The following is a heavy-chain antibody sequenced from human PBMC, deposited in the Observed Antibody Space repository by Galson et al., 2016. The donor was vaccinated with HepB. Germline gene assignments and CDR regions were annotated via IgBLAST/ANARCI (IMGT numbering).Heavy chain of an antibody. V-gene: IGHV1-3*01. CDR1: GYTFTSYA. J-gene: IGHJ4*02. CDR3: ARVGIAAAGAAG. Sequence: SVKVSCKASGYTFTSYAMHWVRQAPGQRLEWMGWINAGNGNTKYSQKFQGRVTITRDTSASTAYMERSSLRSEDTAVYYCARVGIAAAGAAGWGQGPLVTVSS. D-gene: IGHD6-13*01. CDR2: INAGNGNT.